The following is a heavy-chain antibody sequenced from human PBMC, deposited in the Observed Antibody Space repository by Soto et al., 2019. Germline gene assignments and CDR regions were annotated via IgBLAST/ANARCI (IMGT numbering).Heavy chain of an antibody. CDR3: AKDHHGDYDFDY. Sequence: VPLLESGGGLVQPGGSLRLSCAASGFTFSSYAMSWVRQAPGKGLEWVSAISGSGGSTYYADSVKGRFTISRDNSKNTLYLQMNSLRAEDTAVYYCAKDHHGDYDFDYWGQGTLVTVSS. J-gene: IGHJ4*02. V-gene: IGHV3-23*01. CDR2: ISGSGGST. CDR1: GFTFSSYA. D-gene: IGHD4-17*01.